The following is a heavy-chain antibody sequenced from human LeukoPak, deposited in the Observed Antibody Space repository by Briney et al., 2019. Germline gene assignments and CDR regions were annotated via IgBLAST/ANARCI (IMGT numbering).Heavy chain of an antibody. V-gene: IGHV3-74*01. CDR1: GFTFSSYW. J-gene: IGHJ6*02. CDR3: ARWFGELSTDYYYYGMDV. Sequence: GESLRLSCAASGFTFSSYWMHWVRQAPGKGLVWVSRINSDGSSTSYADSVKGRFTISRDNAKNTLYLQMNSLRAEDTAVYYCARWFGELSTDYYYYGMDVWGQGTTVTVPS. D-gene: IGHD3-10*01. CDR2: INSDGSST.